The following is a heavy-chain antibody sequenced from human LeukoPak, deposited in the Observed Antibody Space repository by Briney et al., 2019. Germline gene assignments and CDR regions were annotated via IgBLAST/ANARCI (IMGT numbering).Heavy chain of an antibody. D-gene: IGHD1-26*01. CDR1: GFTFSSYW. J-gene: IGHJ4*02. CDR3: ARGTGSYYSLGY. Sequence: GGSLRLSCAASGFTFSSYWMHWVRQAPGKGLVWVSRINSDGGSTSYADSVKGRFSISRDNAKNTLYLQMDSLRAEDTAMYYCARGTGSYYSLGYWGQGTLVTVSS. CDR2: INSDGGST. V-gene: IGHV3-74*01.